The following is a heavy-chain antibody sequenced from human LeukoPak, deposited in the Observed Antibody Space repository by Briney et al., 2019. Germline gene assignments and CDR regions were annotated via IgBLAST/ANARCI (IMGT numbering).Heavy chain of an antibody. J-gene: IGHJ4*01. CDR1: GDTLTELS. D-gene: IGHD3-10*01. CDR3: TTREIVVEPALTSMVRGVLWRSDF. CDR2: FDPKEGKR. V-gene: IGHV1-24*01. Sequence: ASVKVSCKVSGDTLTELSIHWMRQAPGKGLEWMGGFDPKEGKRVYAQNFQGRVTMTEDTSSGSAYMELNSLRSEDTGVYYCTTREIVVEPALTSMVRGVLWRSDFWGHGTLVTVSS.